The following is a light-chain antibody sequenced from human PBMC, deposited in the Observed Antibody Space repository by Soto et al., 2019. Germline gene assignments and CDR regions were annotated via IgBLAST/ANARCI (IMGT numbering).Light chain of an antibody. CDR3: SSYTSSSTPRVV. CDR1: SSDVGDYNY. CDR2: DAN. Sequence: QSALTQPASVSGFPGQSITISCTGTSSDVGDYNYVSWYQQHPGKAPKLMIYDANNRPSGVSNRFTGSKSGNTASLTISGLQAEDEADYYCSSYTSSSTPRVVFGGGTKLTVL. V-gene: IGLV2-14*01. J-gene: IGLJ2*01.